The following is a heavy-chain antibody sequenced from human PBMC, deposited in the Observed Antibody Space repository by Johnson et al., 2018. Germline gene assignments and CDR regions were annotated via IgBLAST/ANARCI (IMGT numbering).Heavy chain of an antibody. J-gene: IGHJ3*02. CDR2: IKQDGSEK. V-gene: IGHV3-7*01. CDR3: AREERFLEWPPDAFDI. Sequence: VQLVESGGGLVQPGGSLRLSCAASGFTFSSYWMSWVRQAPGQGLEWVANIKQDGSEKYYVDSVKGRFTISRDNAKNSLYLQMNSLRAEDTAVYYCAREERFLEWPPDAFDIWGQGTMVTVSS. D-gene: IGHD3-3*01. CDR1: GFTFSSYW.